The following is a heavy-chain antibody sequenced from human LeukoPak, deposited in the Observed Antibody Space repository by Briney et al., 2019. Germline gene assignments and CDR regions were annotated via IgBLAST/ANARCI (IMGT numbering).Heavy chain of an antibody. V-gene: IGHV3-30-3*01. CDR3: AKPINFDWLPLPYYYGMDV. Sequence: GGSLRLSCAASGFTFSSYAMHWVRQAPGKGLEWVAVISYDGSNKYYADSVRGRFTISRDNSKNTLYLQMNSLRAEDTAVYYCAKPINFDWLPLPYYYGMDVWGQGTTVTVSS. D-gene: IGHD3-9*01. CDR1: GFTFSSYA. CDR2: ISYDGSNK. J-gene: IGHJ6*02.